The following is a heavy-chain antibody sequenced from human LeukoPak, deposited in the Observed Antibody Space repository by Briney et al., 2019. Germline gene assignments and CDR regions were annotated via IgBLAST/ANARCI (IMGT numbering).Heavy chain of an antibody. CDR2: IYYSGST. CDR1: GGSINSDY. D-gene: IGHD1-26*01. Sequence: SETLSLTCTVSGGSINSDYWSWIRQPPGKGLEWIGFIYYSGSTNYSPSLRSRVTISVDTSKNQFSLKLRSVTAAGTAVYFCARAGGSFLYYFDFWGQGTLVTVSS. CDR3: ARAGGSFLYYFDF. V-gene: IGHV4-59*12. J-gene: IGHJ4*02.